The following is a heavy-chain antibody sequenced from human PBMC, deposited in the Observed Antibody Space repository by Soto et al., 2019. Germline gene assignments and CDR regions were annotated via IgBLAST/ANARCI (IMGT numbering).Heavy chain of an antibody. CDR1: GGSISSYY. Sequence: SETLSLTCTVSGGSISSYYWSWIRQPPGKGLEWIGYIYYSGSTNYNPSLKSRVTISVDTSKNQFSLELSSVTAADTAVYYCARVITIFGVVEYYYYMDVWGKGTTVTVSS. D-gene: IGHD3-3*01. CDR2: IYYSGST. V-gene: IGHV4-59*01. CDR3: ARVITIFGVVEYYYYMDV. J-gene: IGHJ6*03.